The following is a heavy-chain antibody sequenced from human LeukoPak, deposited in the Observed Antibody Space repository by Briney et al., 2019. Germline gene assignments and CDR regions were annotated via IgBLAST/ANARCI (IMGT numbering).Heavy chain of an antibody. CDR1: GGSISSYY. D-gene: IGHD3-10*01. Sequence: SETLSLTCTVSGGSISSYYWSWIRQPAGKGLEWIGRIYTSGSTNYNPSLKSRVTMSVDTSKNQFSLKLSSVTAADTAVYYCARGITMVRGVIITALDVWGKGTTVTVSS. CDR3: ARGITMVRGVIITALDV. CDR2: IYTSGST. J-gene: IGHJ6*04. V-gene: IGHV4-4*07.